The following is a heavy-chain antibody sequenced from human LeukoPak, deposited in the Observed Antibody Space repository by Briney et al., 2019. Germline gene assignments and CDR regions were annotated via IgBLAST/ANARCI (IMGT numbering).Heavy chain of an antibody. V-gene: IGHV4-4*07. CDR2: IYTSENT. Sequence: SETLSLTCTVSGGYIGSYYWSWIRQPAGKGLEWIGRIYTSENTEYNPSLKSRVTMSVDMSTSQFSLRLTSVTAAGTAVYYCAREADYGDYSKSFYYMDVWGKETTVTVSS. J-gene: IGHJ6*03. CDR1: GGYIGSYY. D-gene: IGHD4-17*01. CDR3: AREADYGDYSKSFYYMDV.